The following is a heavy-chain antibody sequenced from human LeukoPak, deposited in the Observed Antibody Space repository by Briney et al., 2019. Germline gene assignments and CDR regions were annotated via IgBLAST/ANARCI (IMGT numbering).Heavy chain of an antibody. J-gene: IGHJ4*02. CDR1: GYTFSANG. V-gene: IGHV3-33*01. CDR2: ISYDGSEK. D-gene: IGHD7-27*01. CDR3: ARDFPGDYYFDY. Sequence: GSLRLSCAASGYTFSANGMHWIRQAPGKGLEWVGMISYDGSEKYYGDSVKGRFTISRDDSKSTLFLQMNSLRAEDTAVYYCARDFPGDYYFDYWGQGTLVTVSS.